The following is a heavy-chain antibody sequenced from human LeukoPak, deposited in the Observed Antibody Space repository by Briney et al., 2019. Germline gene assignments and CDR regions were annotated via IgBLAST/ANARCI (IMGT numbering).Heavy chain of an antibody. D-gene: IGHD6-19*01. CDR3: AKFSPIEVAGRQYYYYYYIDV. J-gene: IGHJ6*03. CDR1: GFTFSSYS. CDR2: ISYDGSNK. Sequence: GGSLRLSCAASGFTFSSYSMNWVRQAPGKGLEWVAVISYDGSNKYYADSVKGRFTISRDNSKNTLYLQMNSLRGEDTAVYYCAKFSPIEVAGRQYYYYYYIDVWGKGTKVTVSS. V-gene: IGHV3-30*18.